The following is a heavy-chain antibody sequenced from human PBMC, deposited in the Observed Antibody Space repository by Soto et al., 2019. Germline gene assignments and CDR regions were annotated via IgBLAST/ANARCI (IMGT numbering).Heavy chain of an antibody. J-gene: IGHJ6*03. CDR2: ISAYNGNT. Sequence: GASVKVSCKASGYTFTSYGISWVRQAPGQGLEWMGWISAYNGNTNYAQKLQGRVTMTTDTSTSTAYMELRSLRSDDTAVYYCARPGSDYGDYDAPFAFYYYYMDVWGKGTTVTVSS. CDR1: GYTFTSYG. V-gene: IGHV1-18*01. D-gene: IGHD4-17*01. CDR3: ARPGSDYGDYDAPFAFYYYYMDV.